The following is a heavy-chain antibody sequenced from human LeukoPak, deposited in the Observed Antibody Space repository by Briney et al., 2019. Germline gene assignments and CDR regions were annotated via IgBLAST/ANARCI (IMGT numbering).Heavy chain of an antibody. CDR3: ARSSPLGKSFDY. CDR2: ISPNSGGT. Sequence: ASVKVSCKASGYTFTSYYMHWVRQAPGQGLEWMGRISPNSGGTSYAQKFQGRVTMTRDTSIATAYMELSSLRSDDTAVYYCARSSPLGKSFDYWGQGTLVTVSS. CDR1: GYTFTSYY. D-gene: IGHD6-6*01. V-gene: IGHV1-2*06. J-gene: IGHJ4*02.